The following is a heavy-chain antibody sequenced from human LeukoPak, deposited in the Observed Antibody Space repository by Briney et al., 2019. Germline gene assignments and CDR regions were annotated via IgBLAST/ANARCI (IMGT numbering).Heavy chain of an antibody. Sequence: PGGSLRLSCAGSGFTVSSSYMNWVRQAPGKGLEWVSSISSSSSYIYYADSVKGRFTISRDNAKNSLYLQMNSLRAEDTAVYYCARGSDDSSGYYYIDYWGQGTLVTVSS. CDR3: ARGSDDSSGYYYIDY. D-gene: IGHD3-22*01. V-gene: IGHV3-21*01. CDR1: GFTVSSSY. J-gene: IGHJ4*02. CDR2: ISSSSSYI.